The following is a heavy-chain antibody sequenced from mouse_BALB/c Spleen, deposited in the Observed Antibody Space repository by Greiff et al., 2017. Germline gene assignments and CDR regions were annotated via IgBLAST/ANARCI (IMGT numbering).Heavy chain of an antibody. CDR2: ISSGGSYT. CDR1: GFTFTSYT. J-gene: IGHJ4*01. D-gene: IGHD2-4*01. V-gene: IGHV5-6-4*01. Sequence: EVKLMESGGGLVKPGGSLTLSCAASGFTFTSYTMSWVRQTPEKRLEWVATISSGGSYTYYPDSVKGRFTISKDNAKNTLYLQMSSLKSEDTAMYYCTRDWADYDVDCDMDYWGQGTSVTVSS. CDR3: TRDWADYDVDCDMDY.